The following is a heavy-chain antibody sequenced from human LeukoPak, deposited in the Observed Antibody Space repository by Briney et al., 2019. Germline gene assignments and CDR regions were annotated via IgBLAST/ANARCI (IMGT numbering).Heavy chain of an antibody. CDR3: ASGPSYSGSNEYFDS. V-gene: IGHV7-4-1*02. Sequence: ASVKVSCKASGYTFTSYAMHWVRQAPGQGLEWMGWINTNTGNPTYAQDYTGRFVFSLDTSVSTTYLQISRLKAEDTAVYYCASGPSYSGSNEYFDSRGQGTLVTVSS. CDR1: GYTFTSYA. J-gene: IGHJ4*02. D-gene: IGHD1-26*01. CDR2: INTNTGNP.